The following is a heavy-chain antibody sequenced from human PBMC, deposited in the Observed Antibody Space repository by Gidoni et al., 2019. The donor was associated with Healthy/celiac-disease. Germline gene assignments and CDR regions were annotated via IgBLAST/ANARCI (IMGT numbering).Heavy chain of an antibody. CDR1: GLTFSSYS. Sequence: EVQLVESGGGVVKPGGSLRLSCAASGLTFSSYSMNWVRQAPGKGLEVVSSISSSSSYIHYADSVKGRFTISRDNAKNSLYLQMNSLRAEDTAVYYCARDLLPLRLELRRAEFKGYDYWGQGTLVTVSS. V-gene: IGHV3-21*01. CDR3: ARDLLPLRLELRRAEFKGYDY. J-gene: IGHJ4*02. CDR2: ISSSSSYI. D-gene: IGHD1-7*01.